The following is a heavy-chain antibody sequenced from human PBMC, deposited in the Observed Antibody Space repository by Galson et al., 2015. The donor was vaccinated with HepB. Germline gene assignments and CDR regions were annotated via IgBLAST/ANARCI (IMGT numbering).Heavy chain of an antibody. J-gene: IGHJ6*02. D-gene: IGHD2-21*01. V-gene: IGHV3-74*01. CDR2: INSDGSST. CDR3: ARETPYCGGDCYNYYYYGMDV. Sequence: SLRLSCAASGFTFSSYWMHWVRQAPGKGLVWVSRINSDGSSTSYADSVKGRFTISRDNAKNTLYLQMNSLRAEDTAVYYCARETPYCGGDCYNYYYYGMDVWGQGTTVTVSS. CDR1: GFTFSSYW.